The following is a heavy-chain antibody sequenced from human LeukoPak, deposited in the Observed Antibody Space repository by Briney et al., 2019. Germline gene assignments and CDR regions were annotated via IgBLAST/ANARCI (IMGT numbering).Heavy chain of an antibody. CDR3: ASEYRYSDY. CDR2: INHSGST. J-gene: IGHJ4*02. D-gene: IGHD2-2*02. V-gene: IGHV4-34*01. Sequence: SETLSLTCAVYGGSFSGYYWSWIRQPPGKGLEWIGEINHSGSTNYNPSLKSRVTISVDTSKNQFSLKLSSVTAADTAVYYCASEYRYSDYWGQGTLVTVSS. CDR1: GGSFSGYY.